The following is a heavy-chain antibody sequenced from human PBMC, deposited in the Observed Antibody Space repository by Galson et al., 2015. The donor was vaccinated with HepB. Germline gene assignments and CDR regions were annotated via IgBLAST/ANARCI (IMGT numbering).Heavy chain of an antibody. Sequence: SVKVSCKASGYRFTNYGINWVRQAPGQGLEWMGWISTSNGNTKYAQKIQDRVTMTTDTSTSTAYMELRSLKSDDTAVYYCARDYTMTTRSWFDPWGQGNLVTVSS. V-gene: IGHV1-18*01. CDR2: ISTSNGNT. D-gene: IGHD4-17*01. CDR3: ARDYTMTTRSWFDP. CDR1: GYRFTNYG. J-gene: IGHJ5*02.